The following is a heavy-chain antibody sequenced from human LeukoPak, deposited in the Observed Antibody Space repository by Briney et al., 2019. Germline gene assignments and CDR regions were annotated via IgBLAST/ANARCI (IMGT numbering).Heavy chain of an antibody. CDR2: INHSGST. Sequence: KTSETLCLTCAVYGGSFSGYYWSWIRQPPGKGLEGIGEINHSGSTNYNPSLKSRVTISVDTSKNQFSLKLSSVTAADTAVYYCARVGYCSSTSCYLFDYWGQGTLVTVSS. D-gene: IGHD2-2*03. CDR1: GGSFSGYY. V-gene: IGHV4-34*01. J-gene: IGHJ4*02. CDR3: ARVGYCSSTSCYLFDY.